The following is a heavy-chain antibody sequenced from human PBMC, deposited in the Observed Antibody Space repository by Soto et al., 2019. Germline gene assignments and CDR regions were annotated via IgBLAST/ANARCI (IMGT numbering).Heavy chain of an antibody. CDR2: MNAGVGNT. CDR3: ARDTGYTFGSLNY. J-gene: IGHJ4*02. CDR1: GYTFTDYA. Sequence: HVELVQSGADVKKPGASVTISCKASGYTFTDYALHWVRQAPGQRLEWMGWMNAGVGNTLYSQKFQGRITSTRHTSASTAYMELNSLKSEDTAIYYCARDTGYTFGSLNYWGPGTQVTVSS. V-gene: IGHV1-3*01. D-gene: IGHD5-18*01.